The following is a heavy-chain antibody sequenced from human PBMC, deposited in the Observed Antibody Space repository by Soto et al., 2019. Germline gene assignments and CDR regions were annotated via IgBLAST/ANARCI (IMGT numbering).Heavy chain of an antibody. Sequence: GGSLRLSCAASGFTFSSYAMSWVRQAPGKGLEWVSSISGSGDSTYYADSVKGRFTIFRDNSKNTLYLQMNSLRAEDTAVYYCAKGGGFYYDSGSYLYYMDVWGKGTTVTVSS. V-gene: IGHV3-23*01. CDR2: ISGSGDST. D-gene: IGHD3-10*01. CDR3: AKGGGFYYDSGSYLYYMDV. J-gene: IGHJ6*03. CDR1: GFTFSSYA.